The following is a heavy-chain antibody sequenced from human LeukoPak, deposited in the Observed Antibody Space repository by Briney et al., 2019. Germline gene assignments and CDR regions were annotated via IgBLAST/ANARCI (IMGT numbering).Heavy chain of an antibody. J-gene: IGHJ4*02. Sequence: GGSLRLSCAASGFVFSSYGMHWVRQAPGKGLEWVAVIWYDGSDKYYADSVKGRFTVSRDNSKNTLYLQMNSLRAEDTAVYYCAAWGSGLDYWGQGTLVTVSS. CDR2: IWYDGSDK. D-gene: IGHD7-27*01. CDR1: GFVFSSYG. CDR3: AAWGSGLDY. V-gene: IGHV3-33*01.